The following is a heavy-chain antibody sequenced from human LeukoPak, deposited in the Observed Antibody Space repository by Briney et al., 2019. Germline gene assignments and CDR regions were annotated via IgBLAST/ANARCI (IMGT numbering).Heavy chain of an antibody. CDR3: ARVDYYDSSGAVFDY. CDR2: TYYRSKWYN. V-gene: IGHV6-1*01. D-gene: IGHD3-22*01. CDR1: GDSVSSNSAA. Sequence: SQTLSLTCAISGDSVSSNSAAWNWIRQSPSRGLEWLGRTYYRSKWYNDYAVSVKSRITINPDTSKNQFSLKLSSVTAADTAVYYCARVDYYDSSGAVFDYWGQGTLVTVSS. J-gene: IGHJ4*02.